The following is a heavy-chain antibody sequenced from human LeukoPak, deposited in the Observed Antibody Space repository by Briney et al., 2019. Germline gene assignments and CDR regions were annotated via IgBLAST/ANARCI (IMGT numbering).Heavy chain of an antibody. D-gene: IGHD1-1*01. CDR3: ANMGTGTTGFDY. J-gene: IGHJ4*02. CDR1: GFTFSSYS. Sequence: GRSLRLSCAASGFTFSSYSMNWVRQAPGKGLEWVSSISSSSSYIYYADSVKGRFTISRDNAKNSLYLQMNSLRAEDTAVYYCANMGTGTTGFDYWGQGTLVTVSS. V-gene: IGHV3-21*01. CDR2: ISSSSSYI.